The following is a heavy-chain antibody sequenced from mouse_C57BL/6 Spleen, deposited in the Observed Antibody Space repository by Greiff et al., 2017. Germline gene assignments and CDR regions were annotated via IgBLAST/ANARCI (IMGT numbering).Heavy chain of an antibody. J-gene: IGHJ1*03. D-gene: IGHD2-5*01. CDR1: GFTFSSYG. Sequence: VQLKESGGDLVKPGGSLKLSCAASGFTFSSYGMSWVRQTPDKRLEWVATISSGGSYTYYPDSVKGRFTISRDNAKNTLYLQMSSLKSEDTAMYYCARHQGYSNCWYFAVWGTGTTVTVSS. CDR2: ISSGGSYT. CDR3: ARHQGYSNCWYFAV. V-gene: IGHV5-6*01.